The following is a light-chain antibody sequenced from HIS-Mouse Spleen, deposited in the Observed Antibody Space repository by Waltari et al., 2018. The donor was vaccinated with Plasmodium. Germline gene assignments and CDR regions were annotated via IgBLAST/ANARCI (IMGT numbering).Light chain of an antibody. J-gene: IGLJ3*02. CDR2: EDS. CDR3: YSTDSSGNHRV. V-gene: IGLV3-10*01. CDR1: ALPKKY. Sequence: SYELTQPPSVSVSPGQTARIPCSGDALPKKYAYWYQQKSGQAPVLVIYEDSKRPAGIPERFSGSSPGTIATLTISGAQVEDEADYYCYSTDSSGNHRVFGGGTKLTVL.